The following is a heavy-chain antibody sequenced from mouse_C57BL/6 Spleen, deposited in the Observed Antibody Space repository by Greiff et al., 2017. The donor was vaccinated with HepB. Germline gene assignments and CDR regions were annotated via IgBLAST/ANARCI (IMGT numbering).Heavy chain of an antibody. CDR1: GYTFTDYE. Sequence: VQLQQSGAELVRPGASVTLSCKASGYTFTDYEMHWVKQTPVHGLEWIGAIDPETGGTAYNQKFKGKAILTADKSSSTAYMELRSLTSEDSAVYYCTRSRGVYYYGSSRYFDVWGTGTTVTVSS. D-gene: IGHD1-1*01. V-gene: IGHV1-15*01. J-gene: IGHJ1*03. CDR3: TRSRGVYYYGSSRYFDV. CDR2: IDPETGGT.